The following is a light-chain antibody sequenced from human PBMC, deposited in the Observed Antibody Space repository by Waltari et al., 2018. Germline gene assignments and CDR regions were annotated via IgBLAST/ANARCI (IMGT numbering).Light chain of an antibody. CDR3: QQHYTPPFT. Sequence: DIVMTQSPDSLAVSLGERATINCKSSQSVLYNSNSRNSLAWYQQKPGQPPMRLIYWAATRECGVPDRFSGSGSGTDFTLTITSLQAEDVAVYYCQQHYTPPFTFGPGTKVDIK. CDR1: QSVLYNSNSRNS. CDR2: WAA. J-gene: IGKJ3*01. V-gene: IGKV4-1*01.